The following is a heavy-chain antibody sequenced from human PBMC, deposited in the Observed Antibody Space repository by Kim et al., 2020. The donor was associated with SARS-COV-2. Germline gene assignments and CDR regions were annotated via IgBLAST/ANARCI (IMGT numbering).Heavy chain of an antibody. V-gene: IGHV1-45*02. D-gene: IGHD3-10*01. Sequence: NYAQKFQDRVTITRDRSMSTAYMELSSLRSEDTAMYYCAIWFGELLSFDYWGQGTLVTVSS. CDR3: AIWFGELLSFDY. J-gene: IGHJ4*02.